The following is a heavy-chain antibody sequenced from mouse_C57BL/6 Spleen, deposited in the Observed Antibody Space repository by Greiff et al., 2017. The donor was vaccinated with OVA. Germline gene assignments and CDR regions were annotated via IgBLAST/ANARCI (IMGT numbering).Heavy chain of an antibody. CDR1: GYTFTSYW. J-gene: IGHJ2*01. CDR3: AREGDGSDY. CDR2: IDPSDSAT. V-gene: IGHV1-52*01. Sequence: QVQLQQPGAELVRPGSSVKLSCKASGYTFTSYWMHWVKQRPIQGLEWIGNIDPSDSATHYNQKFKDKATLTVDKSSSTAYMQLSSLTSENSAVYYCAREGDGSDYWGQGTTLTVSS. D-gene: IGHD2-3*01.